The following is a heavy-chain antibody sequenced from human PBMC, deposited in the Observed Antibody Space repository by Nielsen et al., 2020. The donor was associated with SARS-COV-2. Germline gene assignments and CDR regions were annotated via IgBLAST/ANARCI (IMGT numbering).Heavy chain of an antibody. CDR2: IYHSGST. Sequence: SETLSLTCTVSGASIRSYYWSWLRQPPGEGLEWIGNIYHSGSTYYNPSLRSRVIIAVDTSKHQFSLKLNSVTAADTAVYYCGTPPCSGWHCGSWCQGTLVTVSS. CDR3: GTPPCSGWHCGS. D-gene: IGHD6-19*01. CDR1: GASIRSYY. J-gene: IGHJ5*02. V-gene: IGHV4-59*04.